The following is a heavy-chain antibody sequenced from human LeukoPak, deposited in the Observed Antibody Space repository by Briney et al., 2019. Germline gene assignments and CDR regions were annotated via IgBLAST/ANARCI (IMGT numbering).Heavy chain of an antibody. CDR3: QSYYDSSYYYYYYMDV. V-gene: IGHV4-38-2*01. J-gene: IGHJ6*03. CDR1: GYSISSGNY. D-gene: IGHD3-22*01. CDR2: IYHSGST. Sequence: PSETLSLTCSVSGYSISSGNYWGWIRLPPGKGLQWIGSIYHSGSTYYNPSLKSRVTISVDTSKNQVSLKLSSVTAADTAVYYCQSYYDSSYYYYYYMDVWGKGITVTVSS.